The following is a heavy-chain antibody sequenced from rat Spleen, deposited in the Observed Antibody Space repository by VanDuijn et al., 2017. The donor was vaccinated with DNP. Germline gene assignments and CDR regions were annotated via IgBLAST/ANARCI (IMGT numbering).Heavy chain of an antibody. CDR1: AFSLTSNS. D-gene: IGHD1-11*01. V-gene: IGHV2-1*01. Sequence: QVQLKESGPGLVQPSQTLSLTCTVHAFSLTSNSVHWVRQPPGKGLEWVGAIWSGGSTYYNSALKSRLSISRDTSKSQVFLKMNSLQTEDTAMYFCARWEGINAYWGQGVMVTVSS. J-gene: IGHJ2*01. CDR2: IWSGGST. CDR3: ARWEGINAY.